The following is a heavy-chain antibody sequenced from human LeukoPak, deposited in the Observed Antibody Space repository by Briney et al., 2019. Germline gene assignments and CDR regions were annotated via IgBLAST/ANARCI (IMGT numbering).Heavy chain of an antibody. CDR2: IKQDGSER. CDR1: GFTFSNYW. CDR3: AREDTVAGDAFVI. J-gene: IGHJ3*02. D-gene: IGHD4-23*01. V-gene: IGHV3-7*01. Sequence: GGSLRLSRAASGFTFSNYWMTWVRQAPGKGLEWVANIKQDGSERFYVDSVKGRFTISRDNAKNSLYLQMNSLRAEDTAVYYCAREDTVAGDAFVIWGQGTMVTVSS.